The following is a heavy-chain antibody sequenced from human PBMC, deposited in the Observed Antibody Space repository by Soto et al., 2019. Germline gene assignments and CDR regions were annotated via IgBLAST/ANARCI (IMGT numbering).Heavy chain of an antibody. D-gene: IGHD6-13*01. J-gene: IGHJ5*02. CDR3: AIEVGRSNQLDL. Sequence: GASVKVSCKASGYTFTSYDINWVRQATGQGLEWMGWMNPNSGNTGYAQKFQGRVTMTEDSPADTPYMQLRSLRSEDTAVYYCAIEVGRSNQLDLWGQGTMVTVSS. CDR1: GYTFTSYD. V-gene: IGHV1-8*01. CDR2: MNPNSGNT.